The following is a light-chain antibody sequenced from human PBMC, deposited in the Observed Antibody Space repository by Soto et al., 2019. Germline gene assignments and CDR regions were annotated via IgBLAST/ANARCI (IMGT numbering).Light chain of an antibody. J-gene: IGKJ4*01. V-gene: IGKV3-11*01. CDR3: QQRSNWPLT. Sequence: EIVLTQSPATLSLSPGERATLSCRASQSVSGYLAWYQQKPGQAPRLLISDAFNRATGIPARFSGSGSGTDFTLTITRLEPDDFAVYYCQQRSNWPLTFGGGTKVDIK. CDR1: QSVSGY. CDR2: DAF.